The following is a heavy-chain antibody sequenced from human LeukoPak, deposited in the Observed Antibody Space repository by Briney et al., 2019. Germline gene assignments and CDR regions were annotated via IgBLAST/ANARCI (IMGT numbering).Heavy chain of an antibody. D-gene: IGHD3-10*02. V-gene: IGHV4-59*01. CDR1: GATISGYY. CDR3: ARYVGRRFDY. Sequence: NTSETLSLTCTVSGATISGYYWSWIRQPPGRGLGWIGYTYYSGNTNYNPSLKSRVTISVDPSKSQFSLRLSSVTAADTAVYYCARYVGRRFDYWGQGTLVTVSS. CDR2: TYYSGNT. J-gene: IGHJ4*02.